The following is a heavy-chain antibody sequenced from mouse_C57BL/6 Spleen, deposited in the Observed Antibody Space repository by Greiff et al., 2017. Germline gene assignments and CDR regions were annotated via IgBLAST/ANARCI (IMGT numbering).Heavy chain of an antibody. CDR1: GYAFSSSW. Sequence: QVQLKQSGPELVQPGASVKISCKASGYAFSSSWMNWVKQRPGKGLEWIGRIYPGDVDPNSNGKFKGKATLTADKSSSTAYMQRSSRTSEDSSIYFCARGGYYQFAYWGQGTLVTVSA. CDR3: ARGGYYQFAY. J-gene: IGHJ3*01. V-gene: IGHV1-82*01. D-gene: IGHD2-3*01. CDR2: IYPGDVDP.